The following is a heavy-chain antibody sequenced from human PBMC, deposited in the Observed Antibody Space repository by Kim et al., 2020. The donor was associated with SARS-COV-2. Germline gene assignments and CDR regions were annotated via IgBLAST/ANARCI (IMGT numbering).Heavy chain of an antibody. J-gene: IGHJ4*02. CDR2: IYYSGST. V-gene: IGHV4-39*01. D-gene: IGHD6-13*01. CDR1: GGSISSSSYY. Sequence: SETLSLTCTVSGGSISSSSYYWGWIRQPPGKGLEWIGSIYYSGSTYYNPSLKSRVTISVDTSKNQFSLKLSSVTAADTAVYYCARHGGLAAAGTARYWGQGTLVTVSS. CDR3: ARHGGLAAAGTARY.